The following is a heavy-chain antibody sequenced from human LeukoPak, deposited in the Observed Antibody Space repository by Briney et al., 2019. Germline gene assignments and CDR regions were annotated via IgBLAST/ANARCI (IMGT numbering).Heavy chain of an antibody. CDR2: IYYSGST. D-gene: IGHD3-10*01. Sequence: SETLSLTCTVSGGSISSSSYYWGWIRQPPGKGLEWIGSIYYSGSTYYNPSLKSRVTISVDTSKNRFSLKLSSVTAADTAVYYCAKGPETWSYTSGSYYWYYFDYWGQGTLVTVSS. J-gene: IGHJ4*02. CDR3: AKGPETWSYTSGSYYWYYFDY. V-gene: IGHV4-39*07. CDR1: GGSISSSSYY.